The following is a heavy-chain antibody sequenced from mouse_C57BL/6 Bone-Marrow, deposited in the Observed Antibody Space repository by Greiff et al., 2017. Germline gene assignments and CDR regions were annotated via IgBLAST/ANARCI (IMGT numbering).Heavy chain of an antibody. J-gene: IGHJ2*01. CDR2: IDPNSGGT. CDR3: ARGENGYDVGRGYYFDY. V-gene: IGHV1-72*01. CDR1: GYTFTSYW. Sequence: QVQLQQPGAELVKPGASVKLSCKASGYTFTSYWMHWVKQRPGRGLEWIGRIDPNSGGTKYNEKFKGKATLTVDKPSSTAYMQLSSLTSEDSAVYYCARGENGYDVGRGYYFDYWGQGTTLTVAS. D-gene: IGHD2-2*01.